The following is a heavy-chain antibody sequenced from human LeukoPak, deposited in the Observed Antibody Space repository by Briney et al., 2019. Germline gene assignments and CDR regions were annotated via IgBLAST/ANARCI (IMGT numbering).Heavy chain of an antibody. V-gene: IGHV1-46*01. J-gene: IGHJ4*02. CDR2: INPSGGST. CDR1: GYTFTSYY. Sequence: GASVTVSCKASGYTFTSYYMHWVRQAPGQGLEGMGIINPSGGSTSYAQKFQGRVTMTRDTSTSTVYMELSSLRSEDTAVYYCARGSSGWYSVAYWGQGTLVTVSS. D-gene: IGHD6-19*01. CDR3: ARGSSGWYSVAY.